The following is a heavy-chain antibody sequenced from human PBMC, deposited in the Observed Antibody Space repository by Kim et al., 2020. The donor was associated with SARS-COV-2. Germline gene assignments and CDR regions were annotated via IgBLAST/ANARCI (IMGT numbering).Heavy chain of an antibody. CDR2: INHSGAD. D-gene: IGHD3-22*01. Sequence: SETLSLTCAVYGGSFGGDYWTWIRQPQGKGLEWIGEINHSGADKYNPSLASRVAMSVDTTKNQFSLNLFSVTAADTAVYFCVRGLLGYDSSGYYDRDFPDWGQGTRVTVSS. J-gene: IGHJ1*01. V-gene: IGHV4-34*01. CDR3: VRGLLGYDSSGYYDRDFPD. CDR1: GGSFGGDY.